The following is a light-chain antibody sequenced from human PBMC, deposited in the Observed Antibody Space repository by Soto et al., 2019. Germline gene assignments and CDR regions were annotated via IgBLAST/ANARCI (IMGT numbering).Light chain of an antibody. Sequence: EIVLTQSPGTLSLSPGERATLSCRASQSVSSSYLAWYQQKPGQAPRLLIYGASSRATGIPDRFSGSGSGTDFTLTISRLEPEDFAVYYCQQYGSSRWTFGHGTKVEI. CDR1: QSVSSSY. CDR3: QQYGSSRWT. CDR2: GAS. V-gene: IGKV3-20*01. J-gene: IGKJ1*01.